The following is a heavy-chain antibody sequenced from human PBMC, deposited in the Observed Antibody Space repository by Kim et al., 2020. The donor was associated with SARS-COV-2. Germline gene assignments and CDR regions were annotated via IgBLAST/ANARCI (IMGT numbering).Heavy chain of an antibody. Sequence: GGSLRLSCAASGFTFSSYGMHWVRQAPGKGLEWVAVISYDGSNKYYADSVKGRFTISRDNSKNTLYLQLNSLRAEDTAVYYCAKGGYYYEVDYCDYWGQG. CDR2: ISYDGSNK. CDR3: AKGGYYYEVDYCDY. J-gene: IGHJ4*02. V-gene: IGHV3-30*18. D-gene: IGHD3-3*01. CDR1: GFTFSSYG.